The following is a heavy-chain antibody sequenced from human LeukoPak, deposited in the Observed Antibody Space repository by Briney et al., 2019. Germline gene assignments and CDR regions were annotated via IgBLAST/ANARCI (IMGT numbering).Heavy chain of an antibody. CDR1: GFTFSSYA. CDR3: ARGQNWNYDY. D-gene: IGHD1-7*01. J-gene: IGHJ4*02. CDR2: ISGSGGST. V-gene: IGHV3-23*01. Sequence: GGSLRLSCAASGFTFSSYAMSWVRQAPGKGLEWVSAISGSGGSTYYADSVKGRFTISRDNAKNSLYLQMNSRRAEDTAVYYCARGQNWNYDYWGQGTLVTGSS.